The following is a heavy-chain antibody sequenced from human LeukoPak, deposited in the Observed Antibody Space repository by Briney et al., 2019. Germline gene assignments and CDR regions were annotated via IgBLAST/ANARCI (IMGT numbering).Heavy chain of an antibody. D-gene: IGHD3-22*01. Sequence: GGSLRLSCAASGFTFSSYAMHWVRQAPGKGLEWVAVISYDGSNKYYADSVEGRFTISRDNSKNTLYLQMNSLRAEDTAVYYCARAITMIVESGLDYWGQGTLVTVSS. CDR3: ARAITMIVESGLDY. V-gene: IGHV3-30-3*01. J-gene: IGHJ4*02. CDR2: ISYDGSNK. CDR1: GFTFSSYA.